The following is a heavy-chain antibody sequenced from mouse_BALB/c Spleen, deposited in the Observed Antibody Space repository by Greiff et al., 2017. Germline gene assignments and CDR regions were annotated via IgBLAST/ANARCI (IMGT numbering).Heavy chain of an antibody. D-gene: IGHD1-1*01. J-gene: IGHJ3*01. CDR2: IYPGNSDT. CDR1: GYTFTSYW. Sequence: EVQLQQSGTVLARPGASVKMSCKASGYTFTSYWMHWVKQRPGQGLEWIGAIYPGNSDTSYNQKFKGKAKLTAVTSTSTAYMELSSLTNEDSAVYYCTRDYGSSRSFSPWFAYWDQGTLVTVSA. V-gene: IGHV1-5*01. CDR3: TRDYGSSRSFSPWFAY.